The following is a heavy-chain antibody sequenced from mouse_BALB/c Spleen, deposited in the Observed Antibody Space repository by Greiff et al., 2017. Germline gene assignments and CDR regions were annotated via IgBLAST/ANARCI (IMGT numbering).Heavy chain of an antibody. J-gene: IGHJ3*01. V-gene: IGHV1S135*01. CDR2: IDPYNGGT. Sequence: EVQVVESGPELVKPGASVKVSCKASGYAFTSYNMYWVKQSHGKSLEWIGYIDPYNGGTSYNQKFKGKATLTVDKSSSTAYMHLNSLTSEDSAVYYCASGYGSPWFAYWGQGTLVTVSA. D-gene: IGHD1-1*01. CDR3: ASGYGSPWFAY. CDR1: GYAFTSYN.